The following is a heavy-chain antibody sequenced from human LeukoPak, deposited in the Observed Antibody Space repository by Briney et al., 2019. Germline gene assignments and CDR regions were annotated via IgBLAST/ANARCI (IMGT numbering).Heavy chain of an antibody. V-gene: IGHV4-4*07. Sequence: SETLSLTCTVSGGSLSFSYWSWIRQPAGKGLEWIGRIYSSGSTNYNPSLKSRVTMSVDTSKNQFSLKLNSVTAADTAVYYCARSYDSRGYFYYGMDVWGQGTTVTVSS. J-gene: IGHJ6*02. CDR2: IYSSGST. CDR3: ARSYDSRGYFYYGMDV. CDR1: GGSLSFSY. D-gene: IGHD3-22*01.